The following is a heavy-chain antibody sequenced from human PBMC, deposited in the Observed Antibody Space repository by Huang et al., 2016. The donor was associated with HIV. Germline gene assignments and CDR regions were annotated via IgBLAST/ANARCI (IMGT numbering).Heavy chain of an antibody. CDR2: SSGSGVST. CDR3: AKGEFVGESYFDQ. J-gene: IGHJ4*02. CDR1: GFTFSSYA. D-gene: IGHD3-10*01. Sequence: VQLLESGGGLVPPGGSRRLSCAGSGFTFSSYALSWVRQASGKGREGVSTSSGSGVSTYHADSVKGRFTTSRDNSENMLYLQMHTLRAEDTAVYYCAKGEFVGESYFDQWGQGTLVTVSS. V-gene: IGHV3-23*01.